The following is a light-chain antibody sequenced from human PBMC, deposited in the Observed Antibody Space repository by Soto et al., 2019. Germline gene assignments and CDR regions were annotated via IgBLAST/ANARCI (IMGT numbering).Light chain of an antibody. V-gene: IGKV1-39*01. Sequence: DIQMTQSPSSLSASVGDRVTITCRASQSISSYLNWYQQKPGKAPKILIYAASSLQSGVPSRFSGSGSGTDFTLTISSLQPEDFETYYCQQSYSNPLTFGQGTKVDIK. CDR2: AAS. CDR3: QQSYSNPLT. J-gene: IGKJ1*01. CDR1: QSISSY.